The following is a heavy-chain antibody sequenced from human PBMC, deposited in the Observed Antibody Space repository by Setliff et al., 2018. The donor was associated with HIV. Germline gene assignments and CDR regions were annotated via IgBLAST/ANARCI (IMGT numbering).Heavy chain of an antibody. V-gene: IGHV4-59*11. CDR3: ARDRVGLLSY. CDR2: IYYSGST. D-gene: IGHD1-26*01. CDR1: GGSISSHY. J-gene: IGHJ4*02. Sequence: SETLSLTCTVSGGSISSHYWSWIRQPPGKGLEWIGSIYYSGSTNYNPSLKSRVTISVDTSKNQFSLKLSSVTAADTAVYYCARDRVGLLSYWGQGTLLTVSS.